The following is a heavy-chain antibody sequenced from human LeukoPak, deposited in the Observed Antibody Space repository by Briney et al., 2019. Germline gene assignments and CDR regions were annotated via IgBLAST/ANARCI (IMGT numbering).Heavy chain of an antibody. CDR2: IYSGGST. Sequence: PGGSLRLSCAASGFTVSSNYMSWVRQAPGKGLEWVSVIYSGGSTYYADSVKVRFTISRDNSKNTLYLQMNSLRAEDTAVYYCARPSATSIAALDVWGKGTTVTVSS. J-gene: IGHJ6*04. V-gene: IGHV3-53*01. CDR1: GFTVSSNY. CDR3: ARPSATSIAALDV. D-gene: IGHD6-6*01.